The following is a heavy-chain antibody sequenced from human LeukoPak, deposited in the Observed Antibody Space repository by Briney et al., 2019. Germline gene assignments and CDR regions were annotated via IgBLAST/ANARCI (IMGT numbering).Heavy chain of an antibody. CDR2: FYPRDSDT. Sequence: GGAPDTHLHCSGCRLTSYWIGLVRAMPGKGLEWEGVFYPRDSDTRYSPSFHGQVTISADKSITTPYLPGSSLHASHTPIYYCARPYYYDSSGYGLGYWGQGTLVTVSS. CDR3: ARPYYYDSSGYGLGY. J-gene: IGHJ4*02. V-gene: IGHV5-51*01. CDR1: GCRLTSYW. D-gene: IGHD3-22*01.